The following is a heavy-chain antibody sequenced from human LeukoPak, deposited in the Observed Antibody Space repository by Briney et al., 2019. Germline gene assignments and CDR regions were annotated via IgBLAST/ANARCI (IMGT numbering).Heavy chain of an antibody. CDR1: GGSFSGYY. D-gene: IGHD3-10*01. J-gene: IGHJ4*02. V-gene: IGHV4-34*01. CDR2: INHSGST. CDR3: ARGSMVRGVPRGY. Sequence: PSETLFLTRAVYGGSFSGYYWSWIRQPPGKGLEWIGEINHSGSTNYNPSLKSRVTISVDTSKNQFSLKLSSVTAADTAVYYCARGSMVRGVPRGYWGQGTLVTVSS.